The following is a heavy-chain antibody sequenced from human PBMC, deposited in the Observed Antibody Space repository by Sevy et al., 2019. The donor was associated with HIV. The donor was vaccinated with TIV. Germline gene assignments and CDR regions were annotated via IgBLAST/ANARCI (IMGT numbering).Heavy chain of an antibody. V-gene: IGHV4-59*08. D-gene: IGHD1-26*01. Sequence: SQTLSLTCTVSGGCITSLYWGWIRQPPGKGLEWIANIYYNGNTNYNPSLKSRVTISLDTSKNQFSLRLSSVTAADTAIHYCAGENAWGRGYSWGQRTLVTVSS. J-gene: IGHJ4*02. CDR2: IYYNGNT. CDR3: AGENAWGRGYS. CDR1: GGCITSLY.